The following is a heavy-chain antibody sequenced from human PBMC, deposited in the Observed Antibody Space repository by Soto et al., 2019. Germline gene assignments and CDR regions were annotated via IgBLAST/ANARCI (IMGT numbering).Heavy chain of an antibody. D-gene: IGHD6-25*01. CDR2: IHTGGTT. CDR3: ARISGGPIR. CDR1: GGSISGFY. J-gene: IGHJ4*02. V-gene: IGHV4-4*07. Sequence: SETLSLTCTVSGGSISGFYWNWFRQPAGKGLEWIGRIHTGGTTNYKPSLRSRVTMSVDTSKNQFSLKLTSVTAPYTAVYYCARISGGPIRWGQGTLVTVSS.